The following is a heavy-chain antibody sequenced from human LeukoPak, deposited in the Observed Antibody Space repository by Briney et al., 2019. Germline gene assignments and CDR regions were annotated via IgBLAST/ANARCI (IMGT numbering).Heavy chain of an antibody. CDR2: ISSSSSYI. CDR3: ARESHYYDSSGYYPEDY. CDR1: GFTFSSYS. D-gene: IGHD3-22*01. J-gene: IGHJ4*02. Sequence: GGSLRLSCAASGFTFSSYSMNWVRQAPGKGLEWVSSISSSSSYIYYADSVKGRFTISRDNAKNSLYLQMNSLRAEDTAVYYCARESHYYDSSGYYPEDYWGQGTLVTVSS. V-gene: IGHV3-21*01.